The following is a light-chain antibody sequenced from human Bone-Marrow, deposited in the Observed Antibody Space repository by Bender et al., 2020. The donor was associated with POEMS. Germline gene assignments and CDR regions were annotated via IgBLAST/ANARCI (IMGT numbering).Light chain of an antibody. CDR1: SSDVGNYNL. J-gene: IGLJ2*01. CDR2: EVS. Sequence: QSALTQPASLSGSPGQSITISCTGTSSDVGNYNLVSWYQHHPGKAPKLMIYEVSKRPSGVSNRFSGSKSGNTASLTISGLQAEDEADYYCCSYAGSSSFLFGGGTKVAVL. V-gene: IGLV2-23*02. CDR3: CSYAGSSSFL.